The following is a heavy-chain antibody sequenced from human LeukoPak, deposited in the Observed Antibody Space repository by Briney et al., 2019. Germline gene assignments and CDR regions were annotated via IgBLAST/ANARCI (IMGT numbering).Heavy chain of an antibody. D-gene: IGHD3-10*01. CDR1: GYTFTGYY. CDR2: INPNSGGT. Sequence: GASVKVSCKASGYTFTGYYMHWVRQAPGQGLEWMGWINPNSGGTNYAQKFQGRVTMTRDTSISTAYMELSRLRSGDTAVYYCARFRGMVRGVYDAFDIWGQGTMVTVSS. V-gene: IGHV1-2*02. CDR3: ARFRGMVRGVYDAFDI. J-gene: IGHJ3*02.